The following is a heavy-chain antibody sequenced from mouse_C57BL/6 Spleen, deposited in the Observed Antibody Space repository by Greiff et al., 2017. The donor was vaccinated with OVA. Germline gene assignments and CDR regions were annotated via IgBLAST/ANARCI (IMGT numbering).Heavy chain of an antibody. V-gene: IGHV1-9*01. CDR1: GYTFTGYW. CDR2: ILPGSGST. Sequence: QVQLQQSGAELMKPGASVKLSCKATGYTFTGYWIEWVKQRPGHGLEWIGEILPGSGSTNYNEKFKGKATFTADTSSNTAYMQLSSLTTEDSAIYYCARLAYYYGSSLYAMDYWGQGTSVTVSS. D-gene: IGHD1-1*01. J-gene: IGHJ4*01. CDR3: ARLAYYYGSSLYAMDY.